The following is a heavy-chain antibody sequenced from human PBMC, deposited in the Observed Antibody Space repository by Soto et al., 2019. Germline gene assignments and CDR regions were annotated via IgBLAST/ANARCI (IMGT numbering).Heavy chain of an antibody. CDR1: GFTFSSYG. D-gene: IGHD6-13*01. J-gene: IGHJ4*02. CDR2: IWYDGSNK. CDR3: ARGWRSTKAGIGY. V-gene: IGHV3-33*01. Sequence: GGSLRLSCAASGFTFSSYGMHWVRQAPGKGLEWVAVIWYDGSNKYYADSVKGRFTISRDNSKNTLYLQMNSLRAEDTAVYYCARGWRSTKAGIGYWGQGTLVTVSS.